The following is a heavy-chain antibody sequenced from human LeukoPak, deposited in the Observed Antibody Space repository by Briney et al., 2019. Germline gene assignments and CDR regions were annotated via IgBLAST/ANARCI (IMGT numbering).Heavy chain of an antibody. D-gene: IGHD3-9*01. V-gene: IGHV4-31*03. CDR2: IYYSGNT. J-gene: IGHJ4*02. CDR1: GGSIRSGGYY. Sequence: SETLSLTCTVSGGSIRSGGYYWSWIRQHPGKGLEWIGYIYYSGNTYYNPSLKSRVTISVDTSKNQFSLKLSSVTAAVTAVYYCARDTPWGYFDWGQGTLVTVSS. CDR3: ARDTPWGYFD.